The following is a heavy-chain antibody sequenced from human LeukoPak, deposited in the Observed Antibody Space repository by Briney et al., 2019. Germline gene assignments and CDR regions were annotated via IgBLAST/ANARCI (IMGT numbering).Heavy chain of an antibody. D-gene: IGHD1-26*01. V-gene: IGHV3-30*02. J-gene: IGHJ4*02. CDR2: IRYDGSNK. CDR1: GFTFSSYG. CDR3: AKGGSYYISY. Sequence: GGTLRLSCAASGFTFSSYGMHWVRQAPGKGLEGVAFIRYDGSNKYYADSVKGRFTISRDNSKNTLYLQMNSLRAEDTAVYYCAKGGSYYISYWGQGTLVTVSS.